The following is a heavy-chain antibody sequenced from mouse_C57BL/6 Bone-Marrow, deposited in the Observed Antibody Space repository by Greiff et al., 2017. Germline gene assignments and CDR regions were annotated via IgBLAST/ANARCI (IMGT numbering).Heavy chain of an antibody. V-gene: IGHV5-12*01. D-gene: IGHD1-1*01. CDR2: ISNGGGST. Sequence: EVKLVESGGGLVQPGGSLKLSCAASGFTFSDSYMYWVRQTPEKRLEWVAYISNGGGSTYYPDTVKGRFTISRDNAKNTLYLQMSRLKSEDTAMYYCARQDYGSSSWFAYWGQGTLVTVSA. CDR1: GFTFSDSY. J-gene: IGHJ3*01. CDR3: ARQDYGSSSWFAY.